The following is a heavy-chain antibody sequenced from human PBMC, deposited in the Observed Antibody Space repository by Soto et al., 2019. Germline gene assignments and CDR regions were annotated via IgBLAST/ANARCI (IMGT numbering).Heavy chain of an antibody. J-gene: IGHJ5*02. CDR2: MYYSGST. CDR1: GGSISSGDYY. Sequence: QVQLQESGPGLVKPSQTLSLTCTVSGGSISSGDYYWSWIRQPPGKGLEWIAYMYYSGSTYYNPSLKSRVTMSVDTPKNQFSLKLSSVTAADTAMYYCASNYYGLGSYVNRFDPWGQGTLVTVSS. D-gene: IGHD3-10*01. V-gene: IGHV4-30-4*01. CDR3: ASNYYGLGSYVNRFDP.